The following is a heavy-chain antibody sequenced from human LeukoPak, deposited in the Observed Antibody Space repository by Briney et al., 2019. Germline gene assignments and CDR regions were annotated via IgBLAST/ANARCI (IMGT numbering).Heavy chain of an antibody. V-gene: IGHV3-66*01. J-gene: IGHJ5*02. CDR1: GFTVSSNY. CDR2: IYSGGST. CDR3: AKAYYYGSGSYDKANWFDP. D-gene: IGHD3-10*01. Sequence: GGSLRLSCAASGFTVSSNYMSWVRQAPGKGLEWVSVIYSGGSTYYADSVKGRFTISRDNSKNTLYLQMNSLRAEGTAVYYCAKAYYYGSGSYDKANWFDPWGQGTLVTVSS.